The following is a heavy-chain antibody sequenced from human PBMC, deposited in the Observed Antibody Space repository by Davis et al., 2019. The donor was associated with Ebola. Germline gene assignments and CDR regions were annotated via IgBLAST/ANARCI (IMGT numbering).Heavy chain of an antibody. CDR3: AKSLYNSGPTHYYYYYGMDV. D-gene: IGHD6-19*01. J-gene: IGHJ6*02. CDR1: GFTFSSYW. CDR2: IRQDGSEE. Sequence: GESLKISCAASGFTFSSYWMSWVRQAPGEGLEWVANIRQDGSEEYYMDSVKGRFTISRDNAKNSLYLQLDSLRAEDTAVYYCAKSLYNSGPTHYYYYYGMDVWGQGTTVTVSS. V-gene: IGHV3-7*01.